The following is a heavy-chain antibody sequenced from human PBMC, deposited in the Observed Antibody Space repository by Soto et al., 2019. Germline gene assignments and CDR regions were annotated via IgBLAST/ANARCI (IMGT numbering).Heavy chain of an antibody. V-gene: IGHV1-46*01. CDR2: INANGGST. CDR3: ARGSAAADY. CDR1: GYIFINYY. Sequence: QVHLVQSGAEVKKPGASVKVSCKASGYIFINYYIHWVRQATGQGLEWIGIINANGGSTNYAQKSRGRVTMARDTSTRTVYMDLSSLRSDDTAVYYCARGSAAADYGGQGPQVTVSS. J-gene: IGHJ4*02. D-gene: IGHD6-13*01.